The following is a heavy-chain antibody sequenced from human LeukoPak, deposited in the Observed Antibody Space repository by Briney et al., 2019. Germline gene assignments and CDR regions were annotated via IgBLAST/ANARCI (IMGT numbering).Heavy chain of an antibody. J-gene: IGHJ3*02. CDR1: GYSFTSYW. CDR2: IDPSDSYT. V-gene: IGHV5-10-1*01. D-gene: IGHD1-26*01. Sequence: GESLKISCKGSGYSFTSYWISWVRQMPGKGLEWMGRIDPSDSYTNYSPSFQGHVTISVDKSISTAYLQWSSLKASDTAMYYCARRPSGSYGVGDAFDIWGQGTMVTVSS. CDR3: ARRPSGSYGVGDAFDI.